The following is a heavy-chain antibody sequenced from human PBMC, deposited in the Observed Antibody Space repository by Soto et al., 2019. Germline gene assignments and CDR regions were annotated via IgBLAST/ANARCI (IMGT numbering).Heavy chain of an antibody. CDR2: ISGSGGST. V-gene: IGHV3-23*01. CDR3: AKDESPDYSDSYSSNWFDP. Sequence: GGSLRLSCAASGFTFSSYAMSWVRQAPGKGLEWVSAISGSGGSTYYADSVKGRFTISRDNSKNTLYLQMNSLRAEDTAVYYCAKDESPDYSDSYSSNWFDPWGQGTLVTVSS. J-gene: IGHJ5*02. D-gene: IGHD4-17*01. CDR1: GFTFSSYA.